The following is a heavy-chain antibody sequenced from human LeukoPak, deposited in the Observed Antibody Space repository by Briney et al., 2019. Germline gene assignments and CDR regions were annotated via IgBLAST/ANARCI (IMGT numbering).Heavy chain of an antibody. CDR3: ARGGVYDSSGYYEAFDY. D-gene: IGHD3-22*01. V-gene: IGHV4-59*11. J-gene: IGHJ4*02. CDR2: IYYSGST. Sequence: SETLSLTCTVSGGSISSRYWSWIRQPPGKGLEWIGYIYYSGSTDYNPSLKSRVTISVDTSRNQFSLKLSSVTAADTAVYYCARGGVYDSSGYYEAFDYWGQGTLVTVSS. CDR1: GGSISSRY.